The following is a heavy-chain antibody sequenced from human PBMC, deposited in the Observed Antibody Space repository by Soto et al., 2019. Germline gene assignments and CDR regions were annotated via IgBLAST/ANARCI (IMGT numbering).Heavy chain of an antibody. CDR1: GGTFSSHA. CDR2: IIPIFGTT. CDR3: AGSYKYGSGTFDAFDV. V-gene: IGHV1-69*01. J-gene: IGHJ3*01. Sequence: QVQLVQSGTEVKKPGSSVKVSCKASGGTFSSHAISWVRQAPGQGLEWMGGIIPIFGTTNYAQRLQGRVSITADESTSTAYMDLSSLRSEDTAVYYCAGSYKYGSGTFDAFDVWGQGTMVTVSS. D-gene: IGHD3-10*01.